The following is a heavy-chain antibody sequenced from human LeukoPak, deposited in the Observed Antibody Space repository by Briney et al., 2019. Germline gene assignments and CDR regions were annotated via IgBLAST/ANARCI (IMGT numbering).Heavy chain of an antibody. V-gene: IGHV1-2*02. CDR3: ARTYYYDSSDYYYVGSYFDY. Sequence: ASVKVSCKASGYTFTGYYMYWVRQAPGQGLEWMGWINPKNGGTNHAQNFQGRVTMTRDTSISTVYMELSRLRSDDTAVYYCARTYYYDSSDYYYVGSYFDYWGQGTLVTVSS. CDR1: GYTFTGYY. D-gene: IGHD3-22*01. CDR2: INPKNGGT. J-gene: IGHJ4*02.